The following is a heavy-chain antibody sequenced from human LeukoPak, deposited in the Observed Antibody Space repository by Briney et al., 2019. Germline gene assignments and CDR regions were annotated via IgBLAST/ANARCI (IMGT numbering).Heavy chain of an antibody. J-gene: IGHJ4*02. D-gene: IGHD3-22*01. Sequence: PGGSLRLSCAASGLTFSRYSMSWVRQAPGKGLEWVSSISSSSSYIYYADSVKGRFTISRDNAKNSLYLQMNSLRAEDTAVYYCARTYYYDSSGYYYFDYWGQGTLVTVSS. CDR2: ISSSSSYI. CDR3: ARTYYYDSSGYYYFDY. V-gene: IGHV3-21*01. CDR1: GLTFSRYS.